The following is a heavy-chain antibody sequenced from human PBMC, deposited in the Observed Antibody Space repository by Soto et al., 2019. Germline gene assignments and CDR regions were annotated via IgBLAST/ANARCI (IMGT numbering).Heavy chain of an antibody. CDR1: GGTISRYY. Sequence: QVQLQESGPGLVKPSETLSLTCTVSGGTISRYYWSWIRQPPGKGLEWIGYMYNTGSTVYNPSFTSRVTISVDTSQNQFSLKLNSVPAADTAVYYCARDLWGYCGTDCYPLDVWGQGTTVTVSS. D-gene: IGHD2-21*02. CDR3: ARDLWGYCGTDCYPLDV. J-gene: IGHJ6*02. CDR2: MYNTGST. V-gene: IGHV4-59*01.